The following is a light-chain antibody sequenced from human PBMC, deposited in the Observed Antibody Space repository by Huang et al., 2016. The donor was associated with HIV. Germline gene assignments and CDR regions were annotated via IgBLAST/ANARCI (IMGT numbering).Light chain of an antibody. Sequence: DIVMAPSPVSLAVSLGERATLTCRSSQSVFSTSTNKNYLAWFQQKPGQTPTLLLFWSSTREVGVPDRFSGSGSGTHFTLNIANLEADDAAIYYCQQYYASPQTFGQGTRV. CDR2: WSS. V-gene: IGKV4-1*01. CDR1: QSVFSTSTNKNY. J-gene: IGKJ1*01. CDR3: QQYYASPQT.